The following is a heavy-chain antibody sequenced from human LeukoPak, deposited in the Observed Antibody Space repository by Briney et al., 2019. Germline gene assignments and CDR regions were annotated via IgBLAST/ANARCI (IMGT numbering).Heavy chain of an antibody. Sequence: SETLSLTCTVSGGSISSSYWSWIRQPPGKGLEWIGEINHSGSTNYNPSLKSRVTISVDKSKNQFSLKLSSVTAADTAVYYCARHIPSYAIRGGYYYYGMDVWGQGTTVTVSS. D-gene: IGHD2-8*01. V-gene: IGHV4-59*08. CDR3: ARHIPSYAIRGGYYYYGMDV. CDR2: INHSGST. J-gene: IGHJ6*02. CDR1: GGSISSSY.